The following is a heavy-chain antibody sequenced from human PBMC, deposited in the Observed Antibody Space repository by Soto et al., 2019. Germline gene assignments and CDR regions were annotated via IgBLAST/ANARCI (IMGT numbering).Heavy chain of an antibody. CDR1: GGSISSSSYY. CDR2: IYYSGST. CDR3: ARQGSGSYNAFDI. Sequence: QLQLQESGPGLVKPSETLSLTCTVSGGSISSSSYYWGWIRQPPGKGLEWIGTIYYSGSTYYNPSLKSRVTIFLDTSKNQFSLKLSSVTAADTAVYYCARQGSGSYNAFDIWGQGTVVTVSS. D-gene: IGHD1-26*01. V-gene: IGHV4-39*01. J-gene: IGHJ3*02.